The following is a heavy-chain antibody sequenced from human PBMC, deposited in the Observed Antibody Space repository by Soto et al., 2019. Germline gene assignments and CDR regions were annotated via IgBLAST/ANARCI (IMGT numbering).Heavy chain of an antibody. Sequence: EVQLVESGGGLVQPGGSLRLSCAASGFTFSSYWMHWVRQVPGKGLVWVSRIKSDGSSTIYAESVKGRFTISRDNAKNTLYLQMISLRAEDTAAYFCAREALRYDGLDIWGQGTMVTVSS. CDR1: GFTFSSYW. CDR3: AREALRYDGLDI. D-gene: IGHD4-17*01. CDR2: IKSDGSST. V-gene: IGHV3-74*01. J-gene: IGHJ3*02.